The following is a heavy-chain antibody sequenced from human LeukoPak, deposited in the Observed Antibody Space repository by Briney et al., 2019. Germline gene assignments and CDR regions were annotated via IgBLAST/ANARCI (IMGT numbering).Heavy chain of an antibody. D-gene: IGHD3-3*01. CDR1: GGTFSSYA. V-gene: IGHV1-69*01. Sequence: ASVKVSCKASGGTFSSYAISWVRQAPGQGLEWMGGIIPIFGTANYAQKFQGRVTITADESTSTAYMELSSLRSEDTAVYYCARDRRDYDFWSGPIWGQGTLVTVSS. CDR3: ARDRRDYDFWSGPI. J-gene: IGHJ4*02. CDR2: IIPIFGTA.